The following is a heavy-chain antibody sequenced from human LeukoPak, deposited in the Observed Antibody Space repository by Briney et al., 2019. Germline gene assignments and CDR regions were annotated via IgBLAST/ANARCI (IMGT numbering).Heavy chain of an antibody. Sequence: PSESLSLTCAVYGGSFSGYCWSWIRQPPGKGLEWIGGINHSGSTNYNPSIKSQVTISVDTSKNQFSLKLSSVTAAGTAVYYCARRQQLVQIDYWGQGTLVTVSS. CDR1: GGSFSGYC. CDR2: INHSGST. V-gene: IGHV4-34*01. J-gene: IGHJ4*02. CDR3: ARRQQLVQIDY. D-gene: IGHD6-13*01.